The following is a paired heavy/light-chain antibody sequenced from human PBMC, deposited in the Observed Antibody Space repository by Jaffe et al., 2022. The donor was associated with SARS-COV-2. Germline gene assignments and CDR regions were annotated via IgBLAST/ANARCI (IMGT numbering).Heavy chain of an antibody. CDR3: AREMSPGHFDY. CDR2: INPGSGGT. V-gene: IGHV1-46*01. D-gene: IGHD3-10*01. CDR1: GYTFTSYF. J-gene: IGHJ4*02. Sequence: QVQLVQSGAGVKKPGASVMLSCKASGYTFTSYFIHWVRQAPGLGLEWLGTINPGSGGTAYAQSFQDRVTVTRDTPTSTVYMELGSLRSEDTAVYFCAREMSPGHFDYWGQGTLVTVSS.
Light chain of an antibody. CDR3: LLHYGNFWM. Sequence: QTVVTQEPSLTVSPGGTVTLTCASSTGAVTSNYYSNWFQQKPGQTPRALIYTTSNKHSWTPARFSGSLLGGKAALTLSGVQPEDEAEYYCLLHYGNFWMFGGGTKLTVL. J-gene: IGLJ3*02. CDR1: TGAVTSNYY. CDR2: TTS. V-gene: IGLV7-43*01.